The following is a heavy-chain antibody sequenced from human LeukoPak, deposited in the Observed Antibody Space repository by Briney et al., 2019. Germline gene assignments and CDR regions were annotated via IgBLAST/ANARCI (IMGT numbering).Heavy chain of an antibody. Sequence: GGSLRLSCAASGFTFSSYGMHWVRQAPGKGLEWVSYISSSGSTIYYADSVKGRFTISRDNAKNSLYLQMNSLRAEDTAVYYCARPPLLRYFDTYYMDVWGKGTTVTISS. V-gene: IGHV3-48*04. CDR3: ARPPLLRYFDTYYMDV. CDR2: ISSSGSTI. D-gene: IGHD3-9*01. J-gene: IGHJ6*03. CDR1: GFTFSSYG.